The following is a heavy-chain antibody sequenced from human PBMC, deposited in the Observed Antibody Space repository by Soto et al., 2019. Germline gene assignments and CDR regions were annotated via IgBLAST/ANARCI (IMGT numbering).Heavy chain of an antibody. J-gene: IGHJ3*02. CDR2: INHSGST. CDR3: ARRGGISSPYDAFYI. CDR1: GGSFSGYY. D-gene: IGHD3-10*01. V-gene: IGHV4-34*01. Sequence: SETLSLTCTVYGGSFSGYYWSWIRQPPGKGLEWIGEINHSGSTNYNPSLKSRVTISVDTSKNQFSLKLNSVTAAVTAVYYCARRGGISSPYDAFYIWGQGTMVTVSS.